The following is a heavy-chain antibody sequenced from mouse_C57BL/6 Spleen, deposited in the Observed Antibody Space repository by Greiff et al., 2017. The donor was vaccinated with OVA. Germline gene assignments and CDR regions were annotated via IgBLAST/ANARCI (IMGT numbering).Heavy chain of an antibody. V-gene: IGHV1-76*01. D-gene: IGHD1-1*01. CDR1: GYTFTDYY. J-gene: IGHJ4*01. CDR2: IYPGSGNT. Sequence: VQLQQSGAELVRPGASVKLSCKASGYTFTDYYINWVKQRPGQGLEWIARIYPGSGNTYYNEKFKGKATLTAEKSSSTAYMQLSSLTSEDSAVYFCAVAREAPGAMDYWGQGTSVTVSS. CDR3: AVAREAPGAMDY.